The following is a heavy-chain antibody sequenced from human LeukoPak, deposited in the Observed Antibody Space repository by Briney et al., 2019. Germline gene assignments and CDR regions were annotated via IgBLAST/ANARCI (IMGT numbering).Heavy chain of an antibody. CDR1: GYTFTGYY. J-gene: IGHJ4*02. V-gene: IGHV1-2*02. CDR2: ISPNTGAT. D-gene: IGHD6-19*01. Sequence: ASARVSCKPSGYTFTGYYIHWVRQAPGQRLEWLGWISPNTGATMFAHKFQDRVSRTRDTSIDTAYLELTSLTADDTALYYCARDRVGSGWPRPFYFEFWGQGTLVTVSS. CDR3: ARDRVGSGWPRPFYFEF.